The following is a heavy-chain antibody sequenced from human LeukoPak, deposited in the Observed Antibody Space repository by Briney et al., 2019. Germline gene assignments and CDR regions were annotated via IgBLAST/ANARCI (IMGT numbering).Heavy chain of an antibody. CDR2: INHSGST. Sequence: SETLSLTCAVYGGSFSGYYWSWIRQPPGKGLEWIGGINHSGSTNYNPSLKSRVTISVDTSKNQFSLKLSSVTAADTAVYYCARDPYRFGSSAPFDYWGQGTLVTVSS. CDR1: GGSFSGYY. CDR3: ARDPYRFGSSAPFDY. V-gene: IGHV4-34*01. J-gene: IGHJ4*02. D-gene: IGHD3-10*01.